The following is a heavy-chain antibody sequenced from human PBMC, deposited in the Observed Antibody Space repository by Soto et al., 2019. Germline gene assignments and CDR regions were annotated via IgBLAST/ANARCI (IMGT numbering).Heavy chain of an antibody. J-gene: IGHJ4*02. D-gene: IGHD1-26*01. CDR1: GGSISSSNSY. Sequence: SETLSLTCTVSGGSISSSNSYWGWIRQPPGKGLGWIGSIYYSGSTYYNPSLKSRVSISVDTSKNQFSLKLSSVTAADTAVYYCARRGFMGATTIDYWGQGTLVTVSS. CDR2: IYYSGST. V-gene: IGHV4-39*01. CDR3: ARRGFMGATTIDY.